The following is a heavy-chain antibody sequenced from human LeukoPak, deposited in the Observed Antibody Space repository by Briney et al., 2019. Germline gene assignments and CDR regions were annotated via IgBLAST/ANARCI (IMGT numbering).Heavy chain of an antibody. J-gene: IGHJ4*02. Sequence: GGSLRLSCAASGFTFSSYGMHWVRQAPGKGLEWVAVISYDGSNKYYADSVKGRFTISRDNSKNTLYLQMNSLRAGDTAVYYCAKDGGIIVGATLDYWGQGTLVTVSS. D-gene: IGHD1-26*01. CDR2: ISYDGSNK. CDR3: AKDGGIIVGATLDY. V-gene: IGHV3-30*18. CDR1: GFTFSSYG.